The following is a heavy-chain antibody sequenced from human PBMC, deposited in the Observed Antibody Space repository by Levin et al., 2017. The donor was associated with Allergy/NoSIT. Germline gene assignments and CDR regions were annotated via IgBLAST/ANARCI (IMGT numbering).Heavy chain of an antibody. CDR2: IIPILGIA. CDR1: GGTFSSYA. CDR3: ARAGGSEGYY. J-gene: IGHJ4*02. D-gene: IGHD1-26*01. V-gene: IGHV1-69*04. Sequence: KISCKASGGTFSSYAISWVRQAPGQGLEWMGRIIPILGIANYAQKFQGRVTITADKSTSTAYMELSSLRSEDTAVYYCARAGGSEGYYWGQGTLVTVSS.